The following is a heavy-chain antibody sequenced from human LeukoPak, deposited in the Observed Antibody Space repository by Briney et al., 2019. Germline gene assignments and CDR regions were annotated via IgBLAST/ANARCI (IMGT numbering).Heavy chain of an antibody. Sequence: TGGSLRLSCAASGFTFSSYGVHWVRQAPGKGLEWVAFIRYDGSNKYYADSVKGRFTISRDNSKNTLYLQMNSLRAEDTAVYYCAKDLFYWGGDCYEPVEYFQHWGQGTLVTVSS. CDR3: AKDLFYWGGDCYEPVEYFQH. CDR2: IRYDGSNK. V-gene: IGHV3-30*02. J-gene: IGHJ1*01. CDR1: GFTFSSYG. D-gene: IGHD2-21*02.